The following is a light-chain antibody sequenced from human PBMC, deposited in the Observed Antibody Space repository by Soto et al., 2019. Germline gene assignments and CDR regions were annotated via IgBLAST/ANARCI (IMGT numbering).Light chain of an antibody. CDR3: HQYKNWPPWT. Sequence: EIVMTQSPATLSVSPGERATLSCRASQSVSSNLAWYQQKPGQAPRLLIYAASTRATGIPARFSGSGSGTEFTLTISSLHSEDFAVYYCHQYKNWPPWTSGKGTKGEIK. V-gene: IGKV3D-15*01. CDR2: AAS. J-gene: IGKJ1*01. CDR1: QSVSSN.